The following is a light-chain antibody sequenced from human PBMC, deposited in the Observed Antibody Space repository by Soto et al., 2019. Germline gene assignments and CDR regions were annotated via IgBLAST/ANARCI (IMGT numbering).Light chain of an antibody. Sequence: DIQMTQSPSSLSASVGDRVTISCRASQGISTYLSWYQQKPGKAPKVLIYESSRLQSGVPSRFSGSGSGTEFTLTITSLQPEDFATYYCQQSYNTPRTFGQGTKVEI. V-gene: IGKV1-39*01. CDR2: ESS. J-gene: IGKJ1*01. CDR3: QQSYNTPRT. CDR1: QGISTY.